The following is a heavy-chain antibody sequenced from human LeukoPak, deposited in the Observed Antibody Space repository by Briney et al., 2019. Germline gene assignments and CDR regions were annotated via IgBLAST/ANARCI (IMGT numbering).Heavy chain of an antibody. CDR3: VRESIIPGYSSKIDP. D-gene: IGHD6-13*01. J-gene: IGHJ5*02. Sequence: GGSLRLSCAASGFIVSSHSMNCVRQAPGKGLEWVSSISSSSSYIFYADSVKGRFTISRDNAKNSLYLQMNRLRAEDTAVYYSVRESIIPGYSSKIDPFGAGTLVTVSS. V-gene: IGHV3-21*01. CDR1: GFIVSSHS. CDR2: ISSSSSYI.